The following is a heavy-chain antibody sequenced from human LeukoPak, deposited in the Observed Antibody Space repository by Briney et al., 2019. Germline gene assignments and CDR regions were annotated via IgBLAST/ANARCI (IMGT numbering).Heavy chain of an antibody. J-gene: IGHJ4*02. CDR3: ARDKEAAGRTFDY. Sequence: PGGSLRLSCAASGFTFSDYYMSWIRQAPGKGLEWVSYISSSGSTIYYADSVKGRFTISRDNAKNSLYLQINSLRAEDTAVYYCARDKEAAGRTFDYWGQGTLVTVSS. D-gene: IGHD6-13*01. CDR2: ISSSGSTI. CDR1: GFTFSDYY. V-gene: IGHV3-11*04.